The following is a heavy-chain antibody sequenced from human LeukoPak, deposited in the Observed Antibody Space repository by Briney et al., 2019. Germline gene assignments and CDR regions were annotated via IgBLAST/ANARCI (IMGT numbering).Heavy chain of an antibody. CDR1: GFIFRNAY. V-gene: IGHV3-15*01. J-gene: IGHJ4*02. CDR2: IKSNPDGGTV. Sequence: GGSLRLSCGASGFIFRNAYMTWVRQAPGKGLEWVGRIKSNPDGGTVDYGAAVKGRFTISRDDSSNVLYLQLSNVRAEDTAVYYCTTLSYDVHYWGQGTLVTVSS. CDR3: TTLSYDVHY. D-gene: IGHD3-3*01.